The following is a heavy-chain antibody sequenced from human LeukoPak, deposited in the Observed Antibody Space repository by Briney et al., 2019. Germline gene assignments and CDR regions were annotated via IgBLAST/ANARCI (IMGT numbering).Heavy chain of an antibody. CDR3: ARGPYYYDSSGYSLLRY. CDR1: GFTFSSYS. CDR2: ISSSSSYI. J-gene: IGHJ4*02. D-gene: IGHD3-22*01. Sequence: PGGSLRLSCAASGFTFSSYSMNWVRQAPGKGLEWVSSISSSSSYIYYADSVKGRFTISRDNAKNSLYLQMNSLRAEDTAVYYCARGPYYYDSSGYSLLRYWGQGTLVTVSS. V-gene: IGHV3-21*01.